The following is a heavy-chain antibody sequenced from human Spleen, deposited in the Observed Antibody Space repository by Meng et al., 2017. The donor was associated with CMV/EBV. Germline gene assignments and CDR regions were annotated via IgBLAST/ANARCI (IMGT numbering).Heavy chain of an antibody. V-gene: IGHV1-46*01. J-gene: IGHJ3*02. CDR1: GYTSTSNY. Sequence: CKASGYTSTSNYMHWVRQAPRQGLEWMGISNPSDGSTNYAQHFKGRVTMTRDTSTSTVYVELSSLRSEDTAVYYCTREGWDEDALDIWGQGTMVTVSS. D-gene: IGHD1-26*01. CDR2: SNPSDGST. CDR3: TREGWDEDALDI.